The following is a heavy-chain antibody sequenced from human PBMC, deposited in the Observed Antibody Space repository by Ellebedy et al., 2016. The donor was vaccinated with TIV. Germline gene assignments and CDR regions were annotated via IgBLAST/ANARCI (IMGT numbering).Heavy chain of an antibody. J-gene: IGHJ6*03. Sequence: GESLKISXAASGFTFSSYSMNWVRQAPGKGLEWVSSISSSSSYIYYADSVKGRFTISRDNAKNSLYLQMNSLRAEDTAVYYCARVGRFLEWDYYYYYYMDVWGKGTTVTVSS. CDR2: ISSSSSYI. V-gene: IGHV3-21*01. CDR1: GFTFSSYS. CDR3: ARVGRFLEWDYYYYYYMDV. D-gene: IGHD3-3*01.